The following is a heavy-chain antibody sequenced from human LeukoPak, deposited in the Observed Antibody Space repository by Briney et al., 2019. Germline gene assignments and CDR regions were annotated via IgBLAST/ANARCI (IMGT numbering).Heavy chain of an antibody. CDR1: GFTFSNYA. CDR2: IYSGGST. CDR3: ARNWQYKPLHH. Sequence: GGSLRLSCAASGFTFSNYAMSWVRQAPGKGLEWVSVIYSGGSTYYADSVKGRFTISRDNSKNTLYLQMNSLRAEDTAVYYCARNWQYKPLHHWGQGTLVTVSS. J-gene: IGHJ4*02. D-gene: IGHD2-2*01. V-gene: IGHV3-66*01.